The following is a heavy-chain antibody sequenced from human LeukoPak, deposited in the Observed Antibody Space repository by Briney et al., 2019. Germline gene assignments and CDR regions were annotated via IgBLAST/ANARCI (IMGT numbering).Heavy chain of an antibody. CDR1: GFTFSDYY. CDR2: ISSSGSTI. J-gene: IGHJ4*02. Sequence: GGSLRLSCAASGFTFSDYYMSWIRQAPGKRLEWVSYISSSGSTIYYADSVKGRFTISRDNAKNSLYLQMNSLRAEDTAVYYCARDDYDFWSGYYDYWGQGTLVTVSS. D-gene: IGHD3-3*01. CDR3: ARDDYDFWSGYYDY. V-gene: IGHV3-11*01.